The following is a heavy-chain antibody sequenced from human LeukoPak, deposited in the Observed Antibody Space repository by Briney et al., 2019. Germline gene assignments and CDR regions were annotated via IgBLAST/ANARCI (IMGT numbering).Heavy chain of an antibody. J-gene: IGHJ6*03. D-gene: IGHD6-19*01. CDR1: GGTISSSSYY. V-gene: IGHV4-39*01. CDR3: ASLLSSGWFIYYYYMDV. CDR2: IYYSGST. Sequence: SETLSLTCTVSGGTISSSSYYWGWIRPPPGKGLEWIGSIYYSGSTYYNPSLKSRVTISVDTSKNQFSLKLSSVTAADTAVYYCASLLSSGWFIYYYYMDVWGKGTTVTVSS.